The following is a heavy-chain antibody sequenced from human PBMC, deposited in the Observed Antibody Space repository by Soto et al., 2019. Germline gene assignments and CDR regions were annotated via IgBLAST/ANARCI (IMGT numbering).Heavy chain of an antibody. J-gene: IGHJ4*02. CDR2: IRASGGTT. CDR1: GFNFRSYA. D-gene: IGHD5-18*01. V-gene: IGHV3-23*01. CDR3: AKGGYTSYYDY. Sequence: EVQLLESGGGLVQPGGSLRLSCAASGFNFRSYAMTWVRQAPGKGLEWVSSIRASGGTTFYADSVKGRITISRDNSKNTVYLQMNTLAADDTAVYFCAKGGYTSYYDYWGQGILVTVSS.